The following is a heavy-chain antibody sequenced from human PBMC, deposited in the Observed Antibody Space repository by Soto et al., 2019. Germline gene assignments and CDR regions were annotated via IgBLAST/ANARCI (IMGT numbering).Heavy chain of an antibody. V-gene: IGHV3-48*01. CDR3: ARAQGPRYYYFDY. Sequence: EVQLVESGGGLVQPGGSLRLSCAASGFTFSSHSMNWVRQAPGKGLEWLSYINSGSTTIYYADSVKGRFTISRDNAKNSLYLQMNNLRAEDTAVYYCARAQGPRYYYFDYWGQGTLVTVSS. D-gene: IGHD3-10*01. CDR1: GFTFSSHS. CDR2: INSGSTTI. J-gene: IGHJ4*02.